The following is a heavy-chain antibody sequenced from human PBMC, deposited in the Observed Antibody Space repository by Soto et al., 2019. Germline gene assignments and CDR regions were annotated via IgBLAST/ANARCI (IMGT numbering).Heavy chain of an antibody. J-gene: IGHJ4*02. Sequence: QVQLVQSGTEVKNPGASLQVSCKASGYTFFNYGITCVRQAPGQGLEWMGWISACNGNRNYGQKFHGRVTMTTDTYASPAYMQPKALRSDVTAVYFGARSPIAEIGSLDYWGQGTLVTVPS. CDR3: ARSPIAEIGSLDY. V-gene: IGHV1-18*01. CDR1: GYTFFNYG. CDR2: ISACNGNR. D-gene: IGHD6-13*01.